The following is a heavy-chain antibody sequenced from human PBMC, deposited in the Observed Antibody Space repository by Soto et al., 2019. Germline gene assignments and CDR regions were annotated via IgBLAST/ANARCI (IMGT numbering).Heavy chain of an antibody. CDR3: ARALVVVTEYFDP. J-gene: IGHJ4*02. Sequence: GGSLRLSCVASGFTFSSYWMSWVRQAPGKGLEWVANIKQDGSEKHYVDSVKGRFTISRDNAKSSLYLQMNSLRAEDTAVYYCARALVVVTEYFDPWGQGILVTVSS. CDR2: IKQDGSEK. V-gene: IGHV3-7*03. D-gene: IGHD3-22*01. CDR1: GFTFSSYW.